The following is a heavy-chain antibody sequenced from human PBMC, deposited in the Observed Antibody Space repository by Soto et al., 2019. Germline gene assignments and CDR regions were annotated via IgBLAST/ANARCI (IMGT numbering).Heavy chain of an antibody. J-gene: IGHJ4*02. V-gene: IGHV3-30*03. D-gene: IGHD2-21*02. CDR2: ISYDGSNK. CDR1: GFIFSTYG. CDR3: ARNIWVTGLSPFDN. Sequence: QVQLLESGGGVFQTGTSLRLSCAASGFIFSTYGMHWVRQAPGKGLEWVAVISYDGSNKYYLDSVKGRFTISRDNSKSTLYLQLDSLRAEDTAIYYCARNIWVTGLSPFDNWGQGTLVTVSS.